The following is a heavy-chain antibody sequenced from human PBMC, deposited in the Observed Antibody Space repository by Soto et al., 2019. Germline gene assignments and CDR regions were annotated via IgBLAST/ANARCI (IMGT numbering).Heavy chain of an antibody. D-gene: IGHD3-3*01. CDR1: GGSIGSYY. V-gene: IGHV4-59*01. J-gene: IGHJ6*02. Sequence: PSETLSLTCTVSGGSIGSYYWNWIRQPPGKGLEWIGHIYYSGSTNYNPSLKSRVTISVDTSKNQFSLKLSSVTAADSAVYYCARDGGFYYGMDVWGQGTTVTVSS. CDR2: IYYSGST. CDR3: ARDGGFYYGMDV.